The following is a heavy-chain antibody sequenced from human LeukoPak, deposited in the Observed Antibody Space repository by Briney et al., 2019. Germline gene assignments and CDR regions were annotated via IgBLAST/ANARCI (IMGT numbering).Heavy chain of an antibody. CDR1: GFTFTSDW. J-gene: IGHJ5*02. V-gene: IGHV3-7*01. CDR2: IKQDGSEK. D-gene: IGHD3-22*01. CDR3: ARAHTTYDSSGYYYVDWFDP. Sequence: GGSLRLSCAASGFTFTSDWMSWVRQAPGKGLEWVANIKQDGSEKYYVDSVKGRFTISRDNAKDSLYLQMNSLRAEDTAVYYCARAHTTYDSSGYYYVDWFDPWGQGTLVTVSS.